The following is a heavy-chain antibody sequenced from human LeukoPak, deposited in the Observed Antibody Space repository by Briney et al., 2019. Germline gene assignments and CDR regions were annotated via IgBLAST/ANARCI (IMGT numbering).Heavy chain of an antibody. Sequence: SETLSLTCAVYGGSFSGYYWSWIRQPPGKGLEWIGEINHSGSTNYNPSLKSRVTISVDTSKNQFSLKLSSVTAADTAVYYCARGDSSSSPWYYYYMDVWGKGTTVTVSS. J-gene: IGHJ6*03. CDR3: ARGDSSSSPWYYYYMDV. D-gene: IGHD6-6*01. CDR1: GGSFSGYY. CDR2: INHSGST. V-gene: IGHV4-34*01.